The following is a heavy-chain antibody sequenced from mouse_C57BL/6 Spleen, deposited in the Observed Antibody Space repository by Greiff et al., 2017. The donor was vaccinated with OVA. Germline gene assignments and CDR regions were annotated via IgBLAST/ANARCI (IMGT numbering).Heavy chain of an antibody. CDR2: INPGSGGT. Sequence: VQRVESGAELVRPGTSVKVSCKASGYAFTNYLIEWVKQRPGQGLEWIGVINPGSGGTNYNEKFKGKATLTADKSSSTAYMQLSSLTSEDSAVYFCARSYDYSFDYWGQGTTLTVSA. V-gene: IGHV1-54*01. D-gene: IGHD2-4*01. CDR1: GYAFTNYL. CDR3: ARSYDYSFDY. J-gene: IGHJ2*01.